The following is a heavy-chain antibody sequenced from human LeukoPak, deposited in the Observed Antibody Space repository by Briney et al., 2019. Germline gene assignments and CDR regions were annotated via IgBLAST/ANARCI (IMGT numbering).Heavy chain of an antibody. CDR1: GGSFSGYY. D-gene: IGHD4-23*01. CDR2: INHSGST. V-gene: IGHV4-34*01. Sequence: SETLSLTCAVYGGSFSGYYWRWIRQPPGKGLEWIGEINHSGSTNYNPSLKSRVTISVDTSKNQFSLKLSSVTAADTAVYYCARATVARADYYYGMDVWGQGTTVTVSS. CDR3: ARATVARADYYYGMDV. J-gene: IGHJ6*02.